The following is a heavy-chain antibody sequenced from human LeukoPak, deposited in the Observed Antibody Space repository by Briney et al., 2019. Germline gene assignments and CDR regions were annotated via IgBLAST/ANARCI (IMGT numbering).Heavy chain of an antibody. D-gene: IGHD4-17*01. V-gene: IGHV4-38-2*01. J-gene: IGHJ4*02. CDR3: AREMTTVTTTIDY. Sequence: SETLSLTCAVSGYSISSGYYWGWIRQPPGKGLEWIGSIYHSGSTYYNPSLKSRVTTSVDTSKNQFSLKLSSVTAADTAVYYCAREMTTVTTTIDYWGQGTLVTVSS. CDR1: GYSISSGYY. CDR2: IYHSGST.